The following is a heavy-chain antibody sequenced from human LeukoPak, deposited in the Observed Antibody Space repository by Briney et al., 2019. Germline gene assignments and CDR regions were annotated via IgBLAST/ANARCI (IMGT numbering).Heavy chain of an antibody. D-gene: IGHD2-2*01. CDR1: GYTFTGYY. V-gene: IGHV1-2*06. CDR2: INPNSGGT. CDR3: ARSPRYCSSTSCLDY. J-gene: IGHJ4*02. Sequence: GASVKVSCKASGYTFTGYYMHWVRQAPGQGLEWMGRINPNSGGTNYAQKFQGRVTMTRDTSISTAYMELSRLRSDDTAVYYCARSPRYCSSTSCLDYWGQGTLVTVSS.